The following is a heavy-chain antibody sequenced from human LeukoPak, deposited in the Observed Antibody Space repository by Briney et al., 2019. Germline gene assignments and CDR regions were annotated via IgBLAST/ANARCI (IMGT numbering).Heavy chain of an antibody. CDR1: GFTFSSYW. Sequence: GGSLRLSCAASGFTFSSYWMSWVRQAPGKGLEWVANIKQDGSEKYYVDSVKGRFTISRDNAKNSLYLQMNSLRAEDTAVYYCAKGNSRNYDFWSGPPGYYMDVWGKGTTVTVSS. J-gene: IGHJ6*03. V-gene: IGHV3-7*01. D-gene: IGHD3-3*01. CDR2: IKQDGSEK. CDR3: AKGNSRNYDFWSGPPGYYMDV.